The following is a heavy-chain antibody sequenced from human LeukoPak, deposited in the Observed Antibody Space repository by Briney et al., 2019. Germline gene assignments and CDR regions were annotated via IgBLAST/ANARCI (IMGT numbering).Heavy chain of an antibody. CDR1: GGSFSGYY. CDR2: INHSGST. Sequence: PSETLSLTCAVYGGSFSGYYWSWIRQPPGKGLEWIGEINHSGSTNYNPSLKSRVTISVDTSKNQFSLKLSSVTAADTAVYYCARDRGIRGIFDYWGQGTLVTVSS. D-gene: IGHD3-10*01. J-gene: IGHJ4*02. V-gene: IGHV4-34*01. CDR3: ARDRGIRGIFDY.